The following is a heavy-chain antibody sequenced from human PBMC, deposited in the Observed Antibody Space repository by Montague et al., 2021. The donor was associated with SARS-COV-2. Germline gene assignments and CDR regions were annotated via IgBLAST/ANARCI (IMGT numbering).Heavy chain of an antibody. D-gene: IGHD3-3*01. J-gene: IGHJ6*02. CDR3: AREPRETGSDWYYDFWSGYSLPRGCYYYGMDV. V-gene: IGHV3-48*03. CDR2: ISSSGSTI. Sequence: SLRLSCAASGFTFSSYEMNWVRQAPGKGLEWVSYISSSGSTIYYADSVKGRFTISRDNAKNSLYLQMNSLRAEDTAVYYCAREPRETGSDWYYDFWSGYSLPRGCYYYGMDVWGQGTTVTVSS. CDR1: GFTFSSYE.